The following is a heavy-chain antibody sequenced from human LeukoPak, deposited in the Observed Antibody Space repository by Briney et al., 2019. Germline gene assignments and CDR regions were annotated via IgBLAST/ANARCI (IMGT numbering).Heavy chain of an antibody. CDR2: SNGAST. V-gene: IGHV3-23*01. J-gene: IGHJ4*02. Sequence: PGGSLRLSCAASGFTFSSYAMSWVRQAPGKGLEWVSGSNGASTYYVDSVKGRFTISRDNSKNTLFLQMNSLRAEDTAVYYCAKRGSVGTLGHFDYWGQGTLVTVSS. D-gene: IGHD6-13*01. CDR3: AKRGSVGTLGHFDY. CDR1: GFTFSSYA.